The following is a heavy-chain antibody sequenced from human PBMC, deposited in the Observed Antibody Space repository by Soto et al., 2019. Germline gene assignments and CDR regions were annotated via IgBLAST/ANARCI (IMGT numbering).Heavy chain of an antibody. V-gene: IGHV3-23*01. CDR1: GFTFSSYA. CDR2: ISGSGGST. D-gene: IGHD3-3*01. J-gene: IGHJ4*02. Sequence: EVQLLESGGGLVQPGGSLRLSCAASGFTFSSYAMSWVRQAPGKGLEWVSAISGSGGSTYYADSVKGRFTISRDNSKNTLYLQMNSLRAEHTAVYYCAKDRTPVLRFLEWLKYYFDYWGQGTLVTVSS. CDR3: AKDRTPVLRFLEWLKYYFDY.